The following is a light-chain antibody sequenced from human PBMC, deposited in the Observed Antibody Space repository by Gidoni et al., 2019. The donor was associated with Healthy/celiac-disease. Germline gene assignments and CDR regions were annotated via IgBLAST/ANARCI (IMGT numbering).Light chain of an antibody. Sequence: QSVLTQPPSASGTPGQRVTISFSGSSPNIGSNTVNWYQQLPGTAPKLLIYSNNQRPSGVPDRFSGSKSGTSASLAISGLQSEDEADYYCAAWDDSLNDAVFGGGTQLTVL. J-gene: IGLJ7*01. V-gene: IGLV1-44*01. CDR2: SNN. CDR3: AAWDDSLNDAV. CDR1: SPNIGSNT.